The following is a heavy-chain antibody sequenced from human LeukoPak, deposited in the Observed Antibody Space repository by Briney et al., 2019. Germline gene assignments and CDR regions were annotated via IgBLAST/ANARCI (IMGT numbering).Heavy chain of an antibody. J-gene: IGHJ4*02. Sequence: PPETLSLTCTVSGGSISSSSYYWGWLRQPPGKGLEWIGSIYYSGSTYYNPPLKSRVTISVDTSKNQFSLKLSSVTAADTAVYYCARRRPSHYFDYWGQGTLVTVSS. V-gene: IGHV4-39*01. CDR3: ARRRPSHYFDY. CDR1: GGSISSSSYY. CDR2: IYYSGST.